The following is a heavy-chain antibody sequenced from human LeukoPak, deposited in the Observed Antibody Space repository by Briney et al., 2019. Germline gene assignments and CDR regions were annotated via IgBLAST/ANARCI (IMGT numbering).Heavy chain of an antibody. CDR1: GGYIRSYL. V-gene: IGHV4-4*07. CDR2: IYSTGST. Sequence: SETLSLPCSVSGGYIRSYLWSWIRQSARRGLEHIGRIYSTGSTNYSPSLTHRVSMSVDTSKHQFSLTLTSVTAADTAMYFCAGAVYIRTWTFFYCGERILVTVSS. CDR3: AGAVYIRTWTFFY. J-gene: IGHJ4*02. D-gene: IGHD1-1*01.